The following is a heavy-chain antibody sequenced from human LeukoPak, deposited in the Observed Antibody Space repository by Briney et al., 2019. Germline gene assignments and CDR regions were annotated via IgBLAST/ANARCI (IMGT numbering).Heavy chain of an antibody. J-gene: IGHJ5*02. CDR3: TRLQIAVAGPNWFDP. Sequence: GGSLRLSCAASKFTFSSYWMSWVRQAPGKGLEWVANIKQDGSVQFYMDSLRGRFSVSRDNAKNSLYLQMNGLRVEDTAVYYCTRLQIAVAGPNWFDPWGQGTLVTVSS. V-gene: IGHV3-7*01. CDR1: KFTFSSYW. D-gene: IGHD6-19*01. CDR2: IKQDGSVQ.